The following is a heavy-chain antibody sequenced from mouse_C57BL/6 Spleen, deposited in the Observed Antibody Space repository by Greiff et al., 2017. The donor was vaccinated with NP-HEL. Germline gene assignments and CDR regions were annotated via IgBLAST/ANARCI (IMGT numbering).Heavy chain of an antibody. J-gene: IGHJ4*01. Sequence: QVQLQQPGAELVKPGASVKMSCKASGYTFTSYWITWVKQRPGQGLEWIGDIYPGSGSTNYNEKFKSKATLTVDTSSSTAYMQLSSLTSEDSAVYYCAYYGSSWSYYAMDYWGQGTSVTVTS. D-gene: IGHD1-1*01. CDR3: AYYGSSWSYYAMDY. CDR2: IYPGSGST. V-gene: IGHV1-55*01. CDR1: GYTFTSYW.